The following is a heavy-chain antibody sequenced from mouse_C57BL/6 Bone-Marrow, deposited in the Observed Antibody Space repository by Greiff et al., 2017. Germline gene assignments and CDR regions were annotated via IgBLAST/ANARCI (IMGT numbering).Heavy chain of an antibody. CDR2: IHPNSGST. CDR1: GYTFTSYW. J-gene: IGHJ4*01. V-gene: IGHV1-64*01. CDR3: AKRGSFPYAMDY. Sequence: QVHVKQPGAELVKPGASVKLSCKASGYTFTSYWMHWVKQRPGQGLEWIGMIHPNSGSTNYNEKFKSKATLTVDKSSSTAYMQLSSLTSEDSAVXYCAKRGSFPYAMDYWGQGTSVTVSS. D-gene: IGHD1-3*01.